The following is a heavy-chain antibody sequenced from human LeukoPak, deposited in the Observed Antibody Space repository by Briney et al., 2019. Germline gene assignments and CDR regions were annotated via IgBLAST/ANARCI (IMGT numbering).Heavy chain of an antibody. V-gene: IGHV3-64*01. CDR2: ISSNGGST. CDR3: AREMGGAADY. D-gene: IGHD2-15*01. Sequence: GGSLRLSCAASGFTFSSYAMHWVRQAPGKGLEYVSAISSNGGSTYYANSVKGRFTISRDSSKNTLYLQMGSLRAEDMAVYYCAREMGGAADYWGQGTLVTVSS. J-gene: IGHJ4*02. CDR1: GFTFSSYA.